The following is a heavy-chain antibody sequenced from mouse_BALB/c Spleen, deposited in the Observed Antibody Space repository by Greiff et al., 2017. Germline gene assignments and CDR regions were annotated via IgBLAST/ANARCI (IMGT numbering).Heavy chain of an antibody. CDR1: GYTFTSYW. J-gene: IGHJ4*01. V-gene: IGHV1S22*01. Sequence: LQQPGSELVRPGASVKLSCKASGYTFTSYWMHWVKQRPGQGLEWIGNIYPGSGSTNYDEKFKSKATLTVDKSSSTAHMELLSLTSEDSAVYYCGRSGGYYAMDYWGQGTSVTVSS. CDR3: GRSGGYYAMDY. D-gene: IGHD3-1*01. CDR2: IYPGSGST.